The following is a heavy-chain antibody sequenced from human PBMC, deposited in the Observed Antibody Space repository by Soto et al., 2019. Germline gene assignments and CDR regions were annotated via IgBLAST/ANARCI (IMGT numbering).Heavy chain of an antibody. CDR3: ARGRITIFGVVIMAEFPNSNMDV. CDR2: INHSGST. Sequence: SETLSLTCAVYGGSFSGYYWRWIRQPPGKGLEWIGEINHSGSTNYNPSLKSRVTISVDTSKNQFSLKLSSVTAADTAVYYCARGRITIFGVVIMAEFPNSNMDVWGKGTTVPVSS. V-gene: IGHV4-34*01. J-gene: IGHJ6*03. CDR1: GGSFSGYY. D-gene: IGHD3-3*01.